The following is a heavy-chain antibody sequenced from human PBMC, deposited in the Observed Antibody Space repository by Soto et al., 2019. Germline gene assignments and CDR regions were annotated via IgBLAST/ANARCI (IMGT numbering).Heavy chain of an antibody. CDR3: DLGNCDYYFDY. J-gene: IGHJ4*02. CDR2: IYYSGST. V-gene: IGHV4-31*03. CDR1: GGSISSGVYY. D-gene: IGHD1-7*01. Sequence: PSETLSLTCTVSGGSISSGVYYWSWIRQHPGKGLEWIGYIYYSGSTYYNPSLKSRVTISVDTSKNQFSLKLSSVTAADTAVYYCDLGNCDYYFDYWGQGTLVTVSS.